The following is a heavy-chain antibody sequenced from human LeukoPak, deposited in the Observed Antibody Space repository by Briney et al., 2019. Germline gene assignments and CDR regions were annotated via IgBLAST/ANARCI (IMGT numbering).Heavy chain of an antibody. CDR2: IYHSGST. CDR3: ARATYDSSGYYCDS. D-gene: IGHD3-22*01. CDR1: GGSISSSHW. J-gene: IGHJ4*02. V-gene: IGHV4-4*02. Sequence: SETLSLTCAVSGGSISSSHWGSWVRQPPGKGLEWIGEIYHSGSTNYNPSLKSRVTISVDKSKNQFSLKLTSVTAADTAVYYCARATYDSSGYYCDSWGQGTLVTVSS.